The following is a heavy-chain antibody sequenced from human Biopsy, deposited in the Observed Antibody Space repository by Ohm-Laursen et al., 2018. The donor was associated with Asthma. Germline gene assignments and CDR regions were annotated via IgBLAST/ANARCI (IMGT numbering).Heavy chain of an antibody. CDR1: GDSISSYH. V-gene: IGHV4-59*07. CDR2: VFYGGAT. D-gene: IGHD2-15*01. CDR3: ARLADCSGGACYSYGWFDP. J-gene: IGHJ5*02. Sequence: SDTLSLTCTVSGDSISSYHWSWIRQPPGKGLEWIGYVFYGGATNYNPSLKSRVTISLDTSKNQFSLRLTSVTPADTAVYYCARLADCSGGACYSYGWFDPWGQGTRVTVSS.